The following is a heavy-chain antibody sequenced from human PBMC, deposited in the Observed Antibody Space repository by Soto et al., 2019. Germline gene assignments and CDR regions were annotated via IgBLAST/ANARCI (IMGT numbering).Heavy chain of an antibody. CDR2: ISGTDPYM. D-gene: IGHD6-13*01. CDR1: GFIFSDYY. J-gene: IGHJ6*02. CDR3: ARGSSVRGMNV. Sequence: GGSLRLSCAASGFIFSDYYMSWVRQAPGKGLEWVSYISGTDPYMKYADAVRGRFTISRDNAKNSVYLQMNSLRDDDTAVYYCARGSSVRGMNVWGQGTTVTVSS. V-gene: IGHV3-11*06.